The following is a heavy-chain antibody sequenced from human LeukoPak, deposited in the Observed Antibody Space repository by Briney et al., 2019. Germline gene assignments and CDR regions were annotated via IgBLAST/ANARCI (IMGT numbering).Heavy chain of an antibody. CDR2: IQSKTDGGKT. CDR1: GFIVTNAW. D-gene: IGHD5-24*01. J-gene: IGHJ4*02. CDR3: TTGIRED. Sequence: KTGGSLRLSCAASGFIVTNAWMNWVRQAPGKGLEWVGRIQSKTDGGKTDYAAPVKGRFTISRDDSKNTLYLQMNSLKTEDTAIYYCTTGIREDWGQGTLVTVSS. V-gene: IGHV3-15*07.